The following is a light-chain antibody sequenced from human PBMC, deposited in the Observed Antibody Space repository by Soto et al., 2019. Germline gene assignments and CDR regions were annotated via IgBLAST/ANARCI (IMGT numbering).Light chain of an antibody. CDR1: QSVRSN. Sequence: IVMTQSPSTLSVSPGERATLSCRASQSVRSNLAWYQQKPGQAPRLLIYGASTRATGIPARFSGSGSGTEFTLTITSLQSEDFAVYYCQQYINWSWAFGQGTRLEN. CDR3: QQYINWSWA. V-gene: IGKV3-15*01. J-gene: IGKJ5*01. CDR2: GAS.